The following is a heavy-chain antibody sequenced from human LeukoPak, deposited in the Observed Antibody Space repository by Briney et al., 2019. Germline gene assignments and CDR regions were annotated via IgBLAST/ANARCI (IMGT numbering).Heavy chain of an antibody. V-gene: IGHV3-30*04. CDR1: RFTFSNYA. CDR3: ARGARKGDDYGGFFDY. J-gene: IGHJ4*02. D-gene: IGHD4-23*01. Sequence: GRSLTLSCVASRFTFSNYALHWVREAPGGGVEGVAVISYGGSYKYFADSVKGRFTISRDNSKNTLYLQINSLRTEDTAVYYCARGARKGDDYGGFFDYWGQGILVSVSS. CDR2: ISYGGSYK.